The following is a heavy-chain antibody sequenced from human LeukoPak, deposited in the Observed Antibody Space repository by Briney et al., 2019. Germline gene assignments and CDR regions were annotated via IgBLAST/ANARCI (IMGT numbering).Heavy chain of an antibody. CDR2: IFHSGST. V-gene: IGHV4-59*04. J-gene: IGHJ4*02. CDR1: GGSISGYF. D-gene: IGHD5-12*01. Sequence: SETLSLTCTVSGGSISGYFWSWIRRPPGKGLEWLGYIFHSGSTYYNPSLKSRLTISVDTSKNQFSLKLSSVTAADTAVYYCAYRTEDFDYWGQGTLVTVSS. CDR3: AYRTEDFDY.